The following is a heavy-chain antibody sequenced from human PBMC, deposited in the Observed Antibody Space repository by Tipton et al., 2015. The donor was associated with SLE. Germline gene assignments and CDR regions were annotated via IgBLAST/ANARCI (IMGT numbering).Heavy chain of an antibody. CDR2: IRYDGSNK. CDR1: GFTFSSYG. Sequence: GSLRLSCAASGFTFSSYGMHWVRQAPGKGLEWVAFIRYDGSNKYYADSVKGRFTISRDNSKNTLYLQMNSLRAEDTAVYYCARGHSSSWRWFDPWGQGTLVTVSS. J-gene: IGHJ5*02. D-gene: IGHD6-13*01. CDR3: ARGHSSSWRWFDP. V-gene: IGHV3-30*02.